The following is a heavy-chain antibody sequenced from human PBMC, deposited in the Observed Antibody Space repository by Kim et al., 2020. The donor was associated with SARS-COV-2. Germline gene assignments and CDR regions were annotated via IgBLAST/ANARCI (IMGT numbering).Heavy chain of an antibody. CDR3: AKGGSARVSVRSDY. Sequence: GGSLRLSCAASGFTFSSYAMSWVRQAPGKGLEWVSAISGSGGSTYYADSVKGRFTISRDNSKNTLYLQMNSLRAEDTAVYYCAKGGSARVSVRSDYWGQGTLVTVSS. V-gene: IGHV3-23*01. J-gene: IGHJ4*02. CDR2: ISGSGGST. CDR1: GFTFSSYA. D-gene: IGHD2-15*01.